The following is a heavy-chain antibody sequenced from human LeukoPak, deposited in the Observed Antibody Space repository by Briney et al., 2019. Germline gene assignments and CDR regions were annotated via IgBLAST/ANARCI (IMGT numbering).Heavy chain of an antibody. CDR3: ARGDGYNKFDS. V-gene: IGHV4-61*05. CDR1: GGSISSSSYY. Sequence: SETLSLTCTVSGGSISSSSYYWGWIRQPPGKGLEWIGYIYYSGSTNYKPSLNSRVTISVDTSKNQFSLKLSSVTAADTALYYCARGDGYNKFDSWGQGTLVTVSS. J-gene: IGHJ4*02. CDR2: IYYSGST. D-gene: IGHD5-24*01.